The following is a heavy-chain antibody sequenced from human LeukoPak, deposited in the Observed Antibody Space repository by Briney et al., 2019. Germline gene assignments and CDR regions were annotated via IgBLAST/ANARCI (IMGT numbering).Heavy chain of an antibody. D-gene: IGHD6-13*01. J-gene: IGHJ4*02. CDR1: GDSISSYY. V-gene: IGHV4-59*12. Sequence: SETLSLTCTVSGDSISSYYWSWIRQPPGKGLEWIGYIYYSGSTNYNPSLKSRVTISVDTSKNQFSLKLSSVTAADTAVYYCARDALGSSSGLWGQGTLVTVSS. CDR3: ARDALGSSSGL. CDR2: IYYSGST.